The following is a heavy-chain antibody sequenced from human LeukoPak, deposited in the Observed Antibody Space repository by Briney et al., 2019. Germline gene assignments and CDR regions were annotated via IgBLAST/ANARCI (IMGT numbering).Heavy chain of an antibody. CDR3: ARDPWSRRGVFDY. Sequence: ASVKVSCKASGYTFTSYYMHWVRQAPGQGLEWMGIINPSGGSTSYAQKFQGRVTMTRDMSTSTVYMEQSSLRSEDTAVYYCARDPWSRRGVFDYWGQGTLVTVSS. V-gene: IGHV1-46*01. CDR2: INPSGGST. CDR1: GYTFTSYY. D-gene: IGHD1-26*01. J-gene: IGHJ4*02.